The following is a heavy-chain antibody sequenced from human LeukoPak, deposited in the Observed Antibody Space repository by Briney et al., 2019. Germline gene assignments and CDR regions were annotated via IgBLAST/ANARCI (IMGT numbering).Heavy chain of an antibody. J-gene: IGHJ4*02. D-gene: IGHD1-26*01. Sequence: GGSLRLSCAASGFTSRSYWMNWGGHAQGKGLWWVSRINSDGSSTSYADSVKGRFTISRDNAKNTLYLQMNSLRAEDTAVYYCARPEGATLHFDYWGQGTLVTVSS. CDR1: GFTSRSYW. CDR2: INSDGSST. CDR3: ARPEGATLHFDY. V-gene: IGHV3-74*01.